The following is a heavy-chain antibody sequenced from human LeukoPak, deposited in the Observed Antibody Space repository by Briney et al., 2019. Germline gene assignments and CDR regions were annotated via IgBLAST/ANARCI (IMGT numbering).Heavy chain of an antibody. J-gene: IGHJ4*02. D-gene: IGHD5-24*01. Sequence: ASVKVSCKASGYIFVSYYIHWVRQAPGQGLEWMGVINPSDGSTNYAQKFQGRVTMTRDTSTTTVYLELSGLRSEDTAVYYCASDVAREFDYWGQGTLVTVSS. CDR1: GYIFVSYY. CDR2: INPSDGST. V-gene: IGHV1-46*01. CDR3: ASDVAREFDY.